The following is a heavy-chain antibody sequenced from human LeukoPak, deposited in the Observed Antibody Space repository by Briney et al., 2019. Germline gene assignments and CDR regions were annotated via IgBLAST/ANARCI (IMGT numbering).Heavy chain of an antibody. CDR2: IKQDGSEK. Sequence: GGSLRLSCAASGFTFSSYWMSWVRQAPGKGLEWVANIKQDGSEKYYVDSVKGRFTISRDNAKTSLYLQMNSLRAEDTAVYYCARDRSSSWYKVSDYWGQGALVTVSS. CDR3: ARDRSSSWYKVSDY. V-gene: IGHV3-7*01. CDR1: GFTFSSYW. D-gene: IGHD6-13*01. J-gene: IGHJ4*02.